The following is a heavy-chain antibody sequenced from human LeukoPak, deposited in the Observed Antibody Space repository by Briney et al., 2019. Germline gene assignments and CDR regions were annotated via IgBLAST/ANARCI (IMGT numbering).Heavy chain of an antibody. CDR2: IYYSGST. CDR1: GGSNSSHY. J-gene: IGHJ4*02. Sequence: SETLSLTCTVSGGSNSSHYWSWIRQPPGKGLEWIGYIYYSGSTNYNPALKSRLTVSVDTSNNQFSLKLSSMTAADTAAYYYSRGHYGSGHSEYWSQGTLVTVYS. CDR3: SRGHYGSGHSEY. D-gene: IGHD3-10*01. V-gene: IGHV4-59*11.